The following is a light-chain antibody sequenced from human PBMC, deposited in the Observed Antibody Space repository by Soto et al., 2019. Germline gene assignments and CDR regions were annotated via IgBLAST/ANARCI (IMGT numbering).Light chain of an antibody. CDR2: GAS. Sequence: EIVLTQSPGTLSLSPGERATLSCRASQSVASSYLNWYQQKPGQGPRLLIYGASSRATGIPDRFSGSGSGKDFTLTISRLEPEDFAVYYCQQYGSSLWTFGQGTKVEIK. V-gene: IGKV3-20*01. CDR3: QQYGSSLWT. J-gene: IGKJ1*01. CDR1: QSVASSY.